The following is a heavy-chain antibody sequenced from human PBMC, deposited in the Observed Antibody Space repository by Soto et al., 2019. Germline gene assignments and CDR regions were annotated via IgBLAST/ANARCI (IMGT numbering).Heavy chain of an antibody. CDR2: IYSDGKT. Sequence: EVQLVESGGGLVRPGGSLRLSCAASGFSVSSNYMSWVRQAPGKGLEWVSVIYSDGKTYYADSVKGRFTISRHKSQNTLYLQMNSLRTDDTAIYYCAREPPDADFESSGYYTDWGQGTLVTVSS. J-gene: IGHJ4*02. CDR1: GFSVSSNY. D-gene: IGHD3-22*01. V-gene: IGHV3-53*04. CDR3: AREPPDADFESSGYYTD.